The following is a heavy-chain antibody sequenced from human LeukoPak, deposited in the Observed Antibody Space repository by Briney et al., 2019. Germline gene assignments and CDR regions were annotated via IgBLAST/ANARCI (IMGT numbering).Heavy chain of an antibody. D-gene: IGHD5-18*01. V-gene: IGHV4-34*01. Sequence: PSETLSLTCTVSGGSISGYYWSWIRQPPGKGLEWIGEINHSGSTNYNPSLKSRVTISVDTSKNQFSLKLSSVTAADTAVYYCARSSQLWPYYYYGMDVWGQGATVTVSS. CDR2: INHSGST. CDR3: ARSSQLWPYYYYGMDV. J-gene: IGHJ6*02. CDR1: GGSISGYY.